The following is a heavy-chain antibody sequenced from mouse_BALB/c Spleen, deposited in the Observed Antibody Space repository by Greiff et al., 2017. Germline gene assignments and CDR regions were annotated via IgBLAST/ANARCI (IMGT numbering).Heavy chain of an antibody. V-gene: IGHV5-12-1*01. D-gene: IGHD1-1*01. CDR1: GFAFSSYD. CDR3: AREGPYYGYAMDY. J-gene: IGHJ4*01. CDR2: ISSGGGST. Sequence: EVMLVESGGGLVKPGGSLKLSCAASGFAFSSYDMSWVRQTPEKRLEWVAYISSGGGSTYYPDTVKGRFTISRDNAKNTLYLQMSSLKSEDTAMYYCAREGPYYGYAMDYWGQGTSVTVSS.